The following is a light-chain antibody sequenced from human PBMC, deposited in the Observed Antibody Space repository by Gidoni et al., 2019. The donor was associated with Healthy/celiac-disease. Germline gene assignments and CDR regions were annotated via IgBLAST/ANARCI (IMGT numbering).Light chain of an antibody. CDR2: AAS. Sequence: EIVLTQSPATLSLSPGERATISCRDSQSVSSYLAWYQQKPGQAPRLLIYAASNRATGIPARFSGSGSGTDFTLTIRSLEPEDFAVYYCQQRSNSFGPGTKVDIK. J-gene: IGKJ3*01. CDR1: QSVSSY. V-gene: IGKV3-11*01. CDR3: QQRSNS.